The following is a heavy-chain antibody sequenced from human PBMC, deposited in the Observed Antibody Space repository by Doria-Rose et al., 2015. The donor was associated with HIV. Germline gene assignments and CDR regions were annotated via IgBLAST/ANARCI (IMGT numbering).Heavy chain of an antibody. Sequence: EVQVVESGGGLVKPGGSLRLSCAVSGFTFSKAWMSWVRQAPGRGLEWIGRIKSTTDGGTIDYAAPVKDRFTISREDSKNTLYLQMNSLKTEDTALYYCSTDATVRPLDGYWGQGTLVTVSS. D-gene: IGHD4-4*01. CDR1: GFTFSKAW. V-gene: IGHV3-15*01. J-gene: IGHJ4*02. CDR3: STDATVRPLDGY. CDR2: IKSTTDGGTI.